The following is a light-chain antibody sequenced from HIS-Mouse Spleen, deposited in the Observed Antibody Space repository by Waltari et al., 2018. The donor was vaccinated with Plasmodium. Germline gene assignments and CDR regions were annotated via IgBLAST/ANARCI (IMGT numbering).Light chain of an antibody. CDR1: SSDVGGYNY. CDR2: EVS. J-gene: IGLJ1*01. V-gene: IGLV2-14*01. Sequence: QSALTHPASVSGSPGQSITIPCTGTSSDVGGYNYVPWYQQHPGKAPKLMLYEVSNRPSGVSNRFSGSKSGNTASLTISGLQAEDEADYYCSSYTSSSTLVFGTGTKVTVL. CDR3: SSYTSSSTLV.